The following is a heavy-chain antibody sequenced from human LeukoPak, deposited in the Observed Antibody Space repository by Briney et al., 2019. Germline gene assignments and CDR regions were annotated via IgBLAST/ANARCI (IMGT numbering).Heavy chain of an antibody. CDR1: GFTFSSYP. V-gene: IGHV3-30-3*01. D-gene: IGHD2-2*01. J-gene: IGHJ4*02. CDR3: ARGAPYCSSISCYVDY. CDR2: ISYDGSNK. Sequence: GRSLRLSCAASGFTFSSYPMHWVRQPPGKGLEWVALISYDGSNKYYADSVKGRFTISRDNSTKTLYLQMSSLRAEETAVYYCARGAPYCSSISCYVDYWGQGTLVTVSS.